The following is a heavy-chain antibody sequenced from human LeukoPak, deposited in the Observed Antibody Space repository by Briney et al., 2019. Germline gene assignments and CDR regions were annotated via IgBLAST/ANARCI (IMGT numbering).Heavy chain of an antibody. J-gene: IGHJ4*02. CDR3: ASGGDSSGYDYPFDY. D-gene: IGHD3-22*01. CDR2: IRSKASTYAT. V-gene: IGHV3-73*01. Sequence: GGSLKLSCAASGFSFSGSAMHWVRQASGKGPEWVGRIRSKASTYATVYAASVKGGFTISRDDSKNTAYLQMNSLNTEDTAVYYCASGGDSSGYDYPFDYWGQGTQVTVSS. CDR1: GFSFSGSA.